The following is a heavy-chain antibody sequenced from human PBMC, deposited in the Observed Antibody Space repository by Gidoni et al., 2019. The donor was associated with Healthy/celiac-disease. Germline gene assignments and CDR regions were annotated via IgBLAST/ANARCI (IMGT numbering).Heavy chain of an antibody. CDR3: ARDYGTRGYYYSY. D-gene: IGHD3-22*01. V-gene: IGHV3-33*01. J-gene: IGHJ4*02. CDR1: GFTFSSYG. CDR2: RWYDGSNK. Sequence: QVQLVESGGGVVQPGRSLRLSCAASGFTFSSYGMHWVRQAPGKGLEWVAVRWYDGSNKYYADSVKGRFTISRDNSKNTLYLQMNSLRAEDTAVYYCARDYGTRGYYYSYWGQGTLVTVSS.